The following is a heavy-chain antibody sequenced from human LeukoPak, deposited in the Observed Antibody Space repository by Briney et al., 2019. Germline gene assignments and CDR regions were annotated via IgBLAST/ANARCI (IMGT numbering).Heavy chain of an antibody. J-gene: IGHJ5*02. Sequence: GASVKVSCKASGYTFTAYHIHWVRQAPRQGLEWMGIINPSGGGTRYAQKFQGRFTMTRDTSTSTFYMELSSLRSEDTAVYYCARQTVNRFDPWGQGTLVTVSS. CDR2: INPSGGGT. V-gene: IGHV1-46*01. CDR3: ARQTVNRFDP. CDR1: GYTFTAYH.